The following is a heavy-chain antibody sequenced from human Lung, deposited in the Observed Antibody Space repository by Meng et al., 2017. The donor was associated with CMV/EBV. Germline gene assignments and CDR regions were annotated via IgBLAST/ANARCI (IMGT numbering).Heavy chain of an antibody. J-gene: IGHJ4*02. CDR1: DGSISSSSFY. CDR2: VVYIGTT. V-gene: IGHV4-39*01. Sequence: QVQFGESGPALVKTLETLAFTCSVSDGSISSSSFYWAWIRQPPGEGLEWIGSVVYIGTTYYTSSLKSRVSISVDTSKNQFSLKLSSVTAADTAVYYCARHHHSPTFDYWGQGTLVTVPS. D-gene: IGHD1-14*01. CDR3: ARHHHSPTFDY.